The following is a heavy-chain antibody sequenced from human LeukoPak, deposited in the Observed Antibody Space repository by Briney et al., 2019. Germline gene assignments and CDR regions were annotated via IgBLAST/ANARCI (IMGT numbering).Heavy chain of an antibody. Sequence: GESLKISCKGSGYSFTSYWIGWVRQMPGKGLEWMGLIYPGDSDTRYSPSFQGQVTISADKSMNTAYLQWSSLKASDTAMYYCARQYSSGISSYWGQGTLVIVSS. J-gene: IGHJ4*02. D-gene: IGHD3-22*01. CDR2: IYPGDSDT. CDR1: GYSFTSYW. V-gene: IGHV5-51*01. CDR3: ARQYSSGISSY.